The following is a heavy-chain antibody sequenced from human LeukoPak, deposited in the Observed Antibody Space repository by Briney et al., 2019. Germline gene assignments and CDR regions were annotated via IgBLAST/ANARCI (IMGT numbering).Heavy chain of an antibody. CDR3: ARDLVVVTGIPGYYYGMDV. CDR1: GFTFSSYW. J-gene: IGHJ6*02. CDR2: INSDGSSA. D-gene: IGHD2-21*02. V-gene: IGHV3-74*01. Sequence: PGGSLRLSCAASGFTFSSYWMQWVRQAPGKGLVWVSRINSDGSSASYADSVEGRFTIPRDNAKNALYLQMNSLRAEDTAVYYCARDLVVVTGIPGYYYGMDVWGQGTTVTVSS.